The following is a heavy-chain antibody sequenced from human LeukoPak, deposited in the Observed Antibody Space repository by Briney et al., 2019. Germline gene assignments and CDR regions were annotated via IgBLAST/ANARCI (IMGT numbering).Heavy chain of an antibody. Sequence: GGSLRLSCAASGCTFSSYDMHWVRQATGKGLEWVSAIGTAGDTYYPGSVKGRFTISRENAKNSLYLQMNSLRAGDTAVYYCARGVVVIAGGLSNAFDIWGQGTMVTVSS. CDR2: IGTAGDT. V-gene: IGHV3-13*01. CDR3: ARGVVVIAGGLSNAFDI. CDR1: GCTFSSYD. D-gene: IGHD2-21*01. J-gene: IGHJ3*02.